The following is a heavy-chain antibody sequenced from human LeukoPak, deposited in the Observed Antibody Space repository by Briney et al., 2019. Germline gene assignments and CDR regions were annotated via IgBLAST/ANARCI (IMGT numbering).Heavy chain of an antibody. Sequence: ASVKVSCKASGYTFTSYDINWVRQAPGQGLEWMGWMNPNSGNTGYAQKFQGRVTMTRNTSMSTAYMELSSLRSEDTAVYYCARVYDYYYYYGMDVWGQGTTVTVSS. J-gene: IGHJ6*02. CDR1: GYTFTSYD. V-gene: IGHV1-8*01. CDR3: ARVYDYYYYYGMDV. D-gene: IGHD3-16*01. CDR2: MNPNSGNT.